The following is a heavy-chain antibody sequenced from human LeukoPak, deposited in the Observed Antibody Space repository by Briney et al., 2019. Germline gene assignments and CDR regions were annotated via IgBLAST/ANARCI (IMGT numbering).Heavy chain of an antibody. D-gene: IGHD5-18*01. CDR3: ARDRSYGYRKNFDY. CDR1: GGTFSSYA. J-gene: IGHJ4*02. CDR2: IIPIFGTA. V-gene: IGHV1-69*01. Sequence: GSSVKVSCKASGGTFSSYAISWVRQAPGQGLEWMGGIIPIFGTANYAQKFQGRVTITADESTSTAYMELSSLRSEDTAVHYCARDRSYGYRKNFDYWGQGTLVTVSS.